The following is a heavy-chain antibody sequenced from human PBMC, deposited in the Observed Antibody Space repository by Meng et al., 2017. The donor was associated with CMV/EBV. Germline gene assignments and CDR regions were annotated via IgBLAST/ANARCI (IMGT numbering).Heavy chain of an antibody. CDR2: INSDGSST. D-gene: IGHD2-21*01. J-gene: IGHJ4*02. Sequence: GESLKISCAASGFTFSSYWMHWVRQAPGKGLVWVSRINSDGSSTSYADSVKGRFTISRDNAKNTLYLKMNSLRAEDTAVYYCARDALYCGGDCYSDYWGQGTLVTVSS. CDR3: ARDALYCGGDCYSDY. CDR1: GFTFSSYW. V-gene: IGHV3-74*01.